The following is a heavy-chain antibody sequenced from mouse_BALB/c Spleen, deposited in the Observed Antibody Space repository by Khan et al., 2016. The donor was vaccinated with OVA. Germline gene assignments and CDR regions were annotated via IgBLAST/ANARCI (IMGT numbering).Heavy chain of an antibody. CDR1: GFSLSTSGVG. D-gene: IGHD1-1*01. CDR3: ARRWWGSSRWFAY. Sequence: QVPLKESGPGILQPSQTLSLTCSFSGFSLSTSGVGVSWIRRPSGKGLEWLAHIYWDDDKRYNPSLKSRPTISKNTSSTQVFLKITSVDTADTATCYWARRWWGSSRWFAYWGQGTLVTVSA. J-gene: IGHJ3*01. CDR2: IYWDDDK. V-gene: IGHV8-12*01.